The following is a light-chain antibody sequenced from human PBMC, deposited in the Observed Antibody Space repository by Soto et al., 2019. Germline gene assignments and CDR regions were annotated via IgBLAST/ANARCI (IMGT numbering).Light chain of an antibody. Sequence: QAVVTQPPSVSGAPGQRVTISCTGDSSNIGASYDVHWYQQLPGTAPKLLIYSNNKRPSGVPDRFSGSKSGTSASLAITGLQAEDEADYYCHSYDSSYVFGTGTKVTVL. J-gene: IGLJ1*01. CDR3: HSYDSSYV. V-gene: IGLV1-40*01. CDR2: SNN. CDR1: SSNIGASYD.